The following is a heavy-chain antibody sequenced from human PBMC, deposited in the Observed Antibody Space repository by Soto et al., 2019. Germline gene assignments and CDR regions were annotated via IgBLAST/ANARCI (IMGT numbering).Heavy chain of an antibody. D-gene: IGHD3-16*02. Sequence: RRLSCAASGFTFDSYWMSWVRQAPGKGLEWVANMKQYGGETYYVDSVKGRFTISRDNAKNSLYLQMNSLRPEDTAVYYCARDQGDCVRGTYRSVGPDSWGQGTVVTVPQ. CDR2: MKQYGGET. CDR3: ARDQGDCVRGTYRSVGPDS. J-gene: IGHJ4*02. V-gene: IGHV3-7*01. CDR1: GFTFDSYW.